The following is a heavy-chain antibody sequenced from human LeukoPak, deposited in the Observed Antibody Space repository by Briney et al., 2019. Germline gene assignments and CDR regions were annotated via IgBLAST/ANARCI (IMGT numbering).Heavy chain of an antibody. V-gene: IGHV3-9*03. J-gene: IGHJ3*02. CDR1: GFTFDDYA. CDR3: AKDITAAAGPDGAFDI. CDR2: ISWNSGSI. D-gene: IGHD6-13*01. Sequence: GGSLRLSCAASGFTFDDYAMHWVRQAPGKGLEWVSGISWNSGSIGYADSVKGRFTISRDNAKNSLYLQMNSLRAEDMALYYCAKDITAAAGPDGAFDIWGQGTMVTVSS.